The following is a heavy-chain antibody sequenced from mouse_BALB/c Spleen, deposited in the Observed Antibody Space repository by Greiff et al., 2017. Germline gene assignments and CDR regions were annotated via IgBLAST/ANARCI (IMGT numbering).Heavy chain of an antibody. Sequence: VQLKQSGAELVKPGASVKLSCTASGFNIKDTYMHWVKQRPEQGLEWIGRIDPANGNTKYDPKFQGKATITADTSSNTAYLQLSSLTSEDTAVYYCARNYDDFDVWGAGTTVTVSS. V-gene: IGHV14-3*02. CDR1: GFNIKDTY. D-gene: IGHD2-4*01. CDR3: ARNYDDFDV. CDR2: IDPANGNT. J-gene: IGHJ1*01.